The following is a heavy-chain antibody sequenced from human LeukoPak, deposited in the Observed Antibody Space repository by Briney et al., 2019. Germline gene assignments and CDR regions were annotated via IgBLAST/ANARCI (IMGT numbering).Heavy chain of an antibody. CDR3: TTRITIFGVVITEGAFDY. CDR1: GFTFSSYA. D-gene: IGHD3-3*01. V-gene: IGHV3-23*01. J-gene: IGHJ4*02. Sequence: PGGSLRLSCAASGFTFSSYAMSWVRQAPGKGLEWVSAISGSGGSTYYADSVKGRFTISRDNSKNTLYLQMNSLRAEDTAVYYCTTRITIFGVVITEGAFDYWGQGTLVTVSS. CDR2: ISGSGGST.